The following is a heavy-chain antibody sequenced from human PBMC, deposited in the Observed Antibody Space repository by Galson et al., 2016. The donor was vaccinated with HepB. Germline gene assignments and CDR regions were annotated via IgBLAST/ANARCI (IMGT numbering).Heavy chain of an antibody. Sequence: GLEWVSVISGSGRSTDYADSVKGRFTISRDNTKNTLHLQVSNLRAEDTALYYCAKDTLFLAYCGADCYRPGTFDIWGQGTLVTVSS. CDR3: AKDTLFLAYCGADCYRPGTFDI. V-gene: IGHV3-23*01. J-gene: IGHJ3*02. CDR2: ISGSGRST. D-gene: IGHD2-21*02.